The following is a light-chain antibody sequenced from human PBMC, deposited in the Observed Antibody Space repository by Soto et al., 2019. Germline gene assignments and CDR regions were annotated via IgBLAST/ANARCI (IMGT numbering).Light chain of an antibody. CDR3: QQYDNWPLT. Sequence: EIVMTQSPVTLSASPGERVTLSCGTNKSISSNLAWYQQKRGQAPRLLISGVSTRASGVPDRFSGSGSVADFTLTISSLRSEDFAVYYCQQYDNWPLTFGGGTKVDIK. CDR1: KSISSN. V-gene: IGKV3-15*01. CDR2: GVS. J-gene: IGKJ4*01.